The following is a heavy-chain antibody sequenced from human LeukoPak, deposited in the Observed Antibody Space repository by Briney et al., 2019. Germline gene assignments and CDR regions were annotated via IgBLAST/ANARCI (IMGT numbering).Heavy chain of an antibody. V-gene: IGHV3-21*01. Sequence: GGSLRLSCAASGFTFSSYSMNWVRQAPGKGLEWVSSISSSSSYIYYADSVKGRFTISRDNAKNSLYLQTNSLRAEDTAVYYCARSPLGGDYDYYYYGMDVWGQGTTVTVSS. CDR1: GFTFSSYS. J-gene: IGHJ6*02. D-gene: IGHD2-21*02. CDR2: ISSSSSYI. CDR3: ARSPLGGDYDYYYYGMDV.